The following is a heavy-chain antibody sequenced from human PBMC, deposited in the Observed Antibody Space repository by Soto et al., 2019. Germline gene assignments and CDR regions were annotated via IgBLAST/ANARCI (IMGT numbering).Heavy chain of an antibody. CDR2: IYPGNSNT. D-gene: IGHD2-15*01. J-gene: IGHJ3*02. CDR3: ASASHCNGGNCPMGGFEM. V-gene: IGHV5-51*01. CDR1: GYGSSIHW. Sequence: GASLTISCKGSGYGSSIHWVAWLRQMPGKGLEWVGFIYPGNSNTMYSPSFQGHVTISADTALSTTYLQWVTLKPSDTPMYFCASASHCNGGNCPMGGFEMWGQGTMVTV.